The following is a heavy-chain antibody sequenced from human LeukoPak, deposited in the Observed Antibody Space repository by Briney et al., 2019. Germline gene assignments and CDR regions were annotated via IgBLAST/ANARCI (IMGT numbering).Heavy chain of an antibody. CDR3: AREESVVTWTGNFDY. CDR2: INPSGGST. J-gene: IGHJ4*02. CDR1: GYTFTSYY. D-gene: IGHD3/OR15-3a*01. Sequence: ASVKVSCKASGYTFTSYYMHWVRQAPGQGLEWMGIINPSGGSTSYAQKFQGRVTMTRDTSTSTVYMELSSLRSEDTAVYYCAREESVVTWTGNFDYWGQGTLSPSPQ. V-gene: IGHV1-46*01.